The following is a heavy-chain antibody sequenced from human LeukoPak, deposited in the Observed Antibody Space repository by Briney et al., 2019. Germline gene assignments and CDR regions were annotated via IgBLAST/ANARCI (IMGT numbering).Heavy chain of an antibody. Sequence: HAGGSLRLSCEASGFTFSSYWMHWVRQAPGKGLVWVSRINSDGSSTSYADSVKGRFTISRDNAKKTLYLQMNSLRVEDTAVYYCASGEFDYYDSIIFGGQGTLVTVSS. J-gene: IGHJ4*02. CDR2: INSDGSST. CDR1: GFTFSSYW. D-gene: IGHD3-22*01. V-gene: IGHV3-74*01. CDR3: ASGEFDYYDSIIF.